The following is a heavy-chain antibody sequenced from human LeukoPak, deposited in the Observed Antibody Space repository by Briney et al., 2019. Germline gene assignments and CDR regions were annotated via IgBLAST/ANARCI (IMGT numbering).Heavy chain of an antibody. CDR2: IYTRGSA. Sequence: SETLSLTCTVSGASIKTYSWSWIRQPAGKGLEWIGHIYTRGSANYNPSLKSRVTMSVDTSKNQFSLRLSSVTAADTAIYYCAREWHHVFDYWGQGILVTVSP. J-gene: IGHJ4*02. D-gene: IGHD5-12*01. CDR3: AREWHHVFDY. V-gene: IGHV4-4*07. CDR1: GASIKTYS.